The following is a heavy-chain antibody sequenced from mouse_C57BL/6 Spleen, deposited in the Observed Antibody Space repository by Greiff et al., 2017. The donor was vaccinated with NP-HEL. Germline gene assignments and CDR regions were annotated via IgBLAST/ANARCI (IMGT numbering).Heavy chain of an antibody. J-gene: IGHJ4*01. V-gene: IGHV5-6*01. CDR3: ARQFYDGYDDYAMDY. D-gene: IGHD2-3*01. CDR2: ISSGGSYT. Sequence: VQLQESGGDLVKPGASLKLSCAASGFTFSSYGMSWVRQTPDKRLEWVATISSGGSYTYYPDSVKGRFTISRDNAKNTQYLQMSSLTSEDTAMYYWARQFYDGYDDYAMDYWGQGTSVTVSS. CDR1: GFTFSSYG.